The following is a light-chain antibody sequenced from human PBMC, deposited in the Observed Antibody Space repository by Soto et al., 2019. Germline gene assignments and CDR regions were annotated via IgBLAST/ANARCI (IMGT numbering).Light chain of an antibody. V-gene: IGKV1-27*01. Sequence: DIQMTQSPSSLSASVGDRVTITCRASQGISNYLAWYQQKPGKVPKLLIHAASTLQSGVPSRFSGSGSGTDFNLTISSLQPEDVATYYCQKYNSAPRKTFGGGTKVEIK. CDR3: QKYNSAPRKT. J-gene: IGKJ4*01. CDR1: QGISNY. CDR2: AAS.